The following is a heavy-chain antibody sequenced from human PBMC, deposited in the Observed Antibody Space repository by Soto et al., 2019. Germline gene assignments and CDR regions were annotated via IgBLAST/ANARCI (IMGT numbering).Heavy chain of an antibody. Sequence: QVQLVQSGAEVKKPGASVRVSCQTSAYTFTNYAVSWVRQAPGQGLEWMGWISGDKGNTIYAQKFQGRVTMTTDTSTRKAYMELRSLRSDDTAVYCCATGLLGYCSGGSCYSDSWGQGTLVTVSS. J-gene: IGHJ4*02. D-gene: IGHD2-15*01. V-gene: IGHV1-18*01. CDR3: ATGLLGYCSGGSCYSDS. CDR1: AYTFTNYA. CDR2: ISGDKGNT.